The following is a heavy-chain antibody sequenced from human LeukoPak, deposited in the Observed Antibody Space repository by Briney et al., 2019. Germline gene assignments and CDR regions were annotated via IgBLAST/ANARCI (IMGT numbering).Heavy chain of an antibody. Sequence: GGSLRLSCAASGFTFSSYGMSWVRQAPGKGLEWVSAISGSGGSTYYADSVKGRFTISRDNSKNTLYLQMNSLRAEDTAVYYCANGVYYYDSSGYDIPFDYWGQGTLVTVSS. CDR2: ISGSGGST. D-gene: IGHD3-22*01. J-gene: IGHJ4*02. V-gene: IGHV3-23*01. CDR1: GFTFSSYG. CDR3: ANGVYYYDSSGYDIPFDY.